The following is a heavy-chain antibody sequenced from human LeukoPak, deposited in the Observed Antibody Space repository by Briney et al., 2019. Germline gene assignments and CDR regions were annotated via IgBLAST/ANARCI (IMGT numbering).Heavy chain of an antibody. CDR1: GYTFTSYG. CDR3: ARLIRNLELQQYYFDY. CDR2: ISAYNGST. D-gene: IGHD1-26*01. Sequence: ASVKVSCKASGYTFTSYGISWVRQAPGQGLEWMGWISAYNGSTNYAQKLQGRVTMTTDTSTSTAYMELRSLRSDDTAVYYCARLIRNLELQQYYFDYWGQGTLVTVSS. J-gene: IGHJ4*02. V-gene: IGHV1-18*01.